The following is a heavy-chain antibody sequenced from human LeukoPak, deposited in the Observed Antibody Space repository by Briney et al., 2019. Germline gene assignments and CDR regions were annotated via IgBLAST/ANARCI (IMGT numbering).Heavy chain of an antibody. CDR3: TTYGSGRKFDY. Sequence: GGSLRLSCAASGFTFSDAWMSWVRQAPGKGLEWVGRIKSNNDGGTTNYTAPVKGRFTISRTDSKNTLYLQMNSLKTEDTAVYYCTTYGSGRKFDYWGQGTLVTVSS. V-gene: IGHV3-15*01. D-gene: IGHD3-10*01. J-gene: IGHJ4*02. CDR1: GFTFSDAW. CDR2: IKSNNDGGTT.